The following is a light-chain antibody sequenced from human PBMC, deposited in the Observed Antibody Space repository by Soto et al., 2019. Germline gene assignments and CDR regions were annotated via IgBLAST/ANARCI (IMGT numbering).Light chain of an antibody. CDR1: QSVSSY. CDR2: DAS. Sequence: IVLTQSPAILSMSPGERATLSCRASQSVSSYFAWYQQKPGQAPRLLIYDASNRATVVPARFSGSGSGTDFTLTISSLEPEDFAVYYCQQRRYWPVTFGQGTKVEIK. V-gene: IGKV3-11*01. CDR3: QQRRYWPVT. J-gene: IGKJ1*01.